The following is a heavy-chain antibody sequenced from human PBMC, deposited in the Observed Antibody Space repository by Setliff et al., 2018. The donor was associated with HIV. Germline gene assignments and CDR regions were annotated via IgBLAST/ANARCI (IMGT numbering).Heavy chain of an antibody. Sequence: PGGSLRLSCAASGFLFHTYWMSWVRQAPGRGLEWISYISSSSWPIYYADSVRGRFTISRDNSKNTLYLQMNSLRAEDTAVYYCSSPGPGHGYSYGYFDYWGQGTLVTVSS. CDR2: ISSSSWPI. J-gene: IGHJ4*02. D-gene: IGHD5-18*01. V-gene: IGHV3-48*01. CDR3: SSPGPGHGYSYGYFDY. CDR1: GFLFHTYW.